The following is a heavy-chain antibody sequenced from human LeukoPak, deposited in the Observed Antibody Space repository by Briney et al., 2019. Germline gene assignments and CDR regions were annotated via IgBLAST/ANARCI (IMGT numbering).Heavy chain of an antibody. D-gene: IGHD3-22*01. V-gene: IGHV3-53*01. CDR1: GVTVSNSY. CDR2: IYSDGST. J-gene: IGHJ4*02. Sequence: PGGSLRLSCAASGVTVSNSYMSWVRQAPGKGLEWVSVIYSDGSTFHADPVKGRFTISRDNSKNTLYLQMNSLRAEDTAVYYCATYYYDSSAHGYWGQGTLVTVSS. CDR3: ATYYYDSSAHGY.